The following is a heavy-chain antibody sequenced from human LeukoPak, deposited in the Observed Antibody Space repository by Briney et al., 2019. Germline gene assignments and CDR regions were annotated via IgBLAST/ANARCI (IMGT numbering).Heavy chain of an antibody. D-gene: IGHD6-19*01. CDR2: IYGAGTT. V-gene: IGHV3-66*01. CDR3: AREGSSGWYEFWFDP. J-gene: IGHJ5*02. Sequence: GGSLSLSCAASGFTVSNNYMSWVRQAPGKGLEWVSVIYGAGTTYYADSVKGRFTISRDNSKNTLYLQMNSLRAEDTAVYYCAREGSSGWYEFWFDPWGPGTLVTVSS. CDR1: GFTVSNNY.